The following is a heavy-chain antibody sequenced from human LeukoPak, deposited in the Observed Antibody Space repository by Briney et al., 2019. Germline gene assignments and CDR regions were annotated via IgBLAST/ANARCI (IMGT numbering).Heavy chain of an antibody. V-gene: IGHV3-7*01. CDR2: VQHIGGET. Sequence: GGSLRLSCAASGFTFSTYAMSWVRQAPGKGLEWVANVQHIGGETYYVDSVKGRFTISRDNAKNSVYLQMNSLGADDTAVYYCATYSILNAREFRYWGQGTLVTVTS. D-gene: IGHD4-11*01. CDR3: ATYSILNAREFRY. CDR1: GFTFSTYA. J-gene: IGHJ1*01.